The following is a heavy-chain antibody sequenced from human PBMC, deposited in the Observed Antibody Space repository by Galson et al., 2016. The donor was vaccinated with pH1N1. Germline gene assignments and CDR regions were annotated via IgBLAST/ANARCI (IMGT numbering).Heavy chain of an antibody. D-gene: IGHD2/OR15-2a*01. CDR3: ARLSMDPPYYFYFEMDV. Sequence: SGAEVKKPGESLKISCKGSGYNFDRYWIGWVRQTPGKGLEWVGIIYPGDSDTKYSPSFQGQVTMSVDKSISTAYLQWTHLKASDPASYYCARLSMDPPYYFYFEMDVWGKGTAVTVSS. V-gene: IGHV5-51*03. CDR2: IYPGDSDT. J-gene: IGHJ6*04. CDR1: GYNFDRYW.